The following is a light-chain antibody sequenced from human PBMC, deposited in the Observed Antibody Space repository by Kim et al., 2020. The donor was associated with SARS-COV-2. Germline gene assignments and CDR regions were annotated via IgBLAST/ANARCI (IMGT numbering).Light chain of an antibody. CDR3: QSYDNRLSGYV. CDR1: SSNSGAGYD. CDR2: GNI. J-gene: IGLJ1*01. Sequence: RFTTAASRSSSNSGAGYDVNWDQQLPGTAPQLLIYGNINRPSGGPDRFSGSKADTSASLAITGLRAEDEADYYCQSYDNRLSGYVFGTGTKVTVL. V-gene: IGLV1-40*01.